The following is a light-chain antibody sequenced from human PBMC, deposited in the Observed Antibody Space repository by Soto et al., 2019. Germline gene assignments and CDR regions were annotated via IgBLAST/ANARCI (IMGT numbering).Light chain of an antibody. CDR3: ETWDSNTRV. V-gene: IGLV4-60*02. CDR2: LEGSGSY. J-gene: IGLJ2*01. CDR1: SGHSSYI. Sequence: QLVLTQSSSASASLGSSVKLTCTLSSGHSSYIIAWHHQQPGKAPRYLMTLEGSGSYNKGSGVPDRFSGSSSGADRYLTISNLQFEDEANYYCETWDSNTRVFGGGTKLTVL.